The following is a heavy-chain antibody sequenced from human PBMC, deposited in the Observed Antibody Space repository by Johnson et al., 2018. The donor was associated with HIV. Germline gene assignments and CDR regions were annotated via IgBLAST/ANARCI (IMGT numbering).Heavy chain of an antibody. J-gene: IGHJ3*02. Sequence: VQLVESGGGVVRPGGSLRLSCAGSGFIFDDYDMTWVRQPPGKGLEWVSGINWNGGRTGYADSVKGRFTISRENAKNSLYLQMNSLRAEDTAVFHCARGDVGAFDIWGQGTMVTVSS. V-gene: IGHV3-20*01. CDR2: INWNGGRT. CDR3: ARGDVGAFDI. CDR1: GFIFDDYD. D-gene: IGHD1-26*01.